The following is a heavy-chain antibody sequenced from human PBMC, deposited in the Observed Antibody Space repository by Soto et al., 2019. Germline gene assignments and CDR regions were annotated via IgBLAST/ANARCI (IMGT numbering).Heavy chain of an antibody. V-gene: IGHV1-2*02. J-gene: IGHJ4*02. CDR2: INPSSGGT. CDR3: ARIWGLCPNGVCSYYFDY. D-gene: IGHD2-8*01. CDR1: GYPFKDFY. Sequence: QVHLVQSGADVKKPGASVQVSCRASGYPFKDFYIHWVRQAPGHGLEWMGWINPSSGGTTYARKFQGRVTVTRDTSISTAYMELDRLTSDDTAVYYCARIWGLCPNGVCSYYFDYWGQGTLVSVSS.